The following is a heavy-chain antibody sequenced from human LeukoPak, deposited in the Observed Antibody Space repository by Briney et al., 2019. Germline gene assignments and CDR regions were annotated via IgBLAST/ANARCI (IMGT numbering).Heavy chain of an antibody. CDR3: ARDLHDFWTYDYYSMDV. Sequence: GGSLRLSCVVSGFTFSTYWMTWVRQAPGKGLEWVANIKQDGSEKYYVDSVKGRFTISRDNAKSSLYLQMNSLRAEDTAVYYCARDLHDFWTYDYYSMDVWGQGTTVTVSS. J-gene: IGHJ6*02. CDR2: IKQDGSEK. CDR1: GFTFSTYW. D-gene: IGHD3-3*01. V-gene: IGHV3-7*01.